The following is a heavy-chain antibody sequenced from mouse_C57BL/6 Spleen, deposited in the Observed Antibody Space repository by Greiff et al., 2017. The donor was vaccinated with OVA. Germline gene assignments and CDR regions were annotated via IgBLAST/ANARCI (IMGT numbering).Heavy chain of an antibody. J-gene: IGHJ4*01. CDR2: IDPSDSYT. CDR1: GYTFTSYW. CDR3: ARALSSYYAMDY. Sequence: QVQLQQPGAELVMPGASVKLSCKASGYTFTSYWMHWVKQRPGQGLEWIGEIDPSDSYTNYNQKFKGKSTLTVDKSSSTAYMQLSSLTSEDSAVYDCARALSSYYAMDYWGQGTSVTVSS. V-gene: IGHV1-69*01. D-gene: IGHD1-3*01.